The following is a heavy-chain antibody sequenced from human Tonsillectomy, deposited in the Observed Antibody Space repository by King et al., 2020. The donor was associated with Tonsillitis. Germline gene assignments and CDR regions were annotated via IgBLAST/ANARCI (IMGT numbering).Heavy chain of an antibody. CDR1: GGSISSSYYY. CDR3: AGFWFGGGGGEGTFDY. V-gene: IGHV4-39*07. J-gene: IGHJ4*02. Sequence: QLQESGPGLVKPSETLSLTCTVSGGSISSSYYYWGWIRQPPGKGLEWIGSFYFSGSTYYNTSLKSRVTISVDTSKNQFSRKLSSVTAADTAVYYCAGFWFGGGGGEGTFDYWGQGTLVTVSS. D-gene: IGHD3-10*01. CDR2: FYFSGST.